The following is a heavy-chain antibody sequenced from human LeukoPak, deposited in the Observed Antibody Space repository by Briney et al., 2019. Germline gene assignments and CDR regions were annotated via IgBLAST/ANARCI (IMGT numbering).Heavy chain of an antibody. CDR2: ISHSGST. CDR3: ARDPRSYTGYDETFDY. J-gene: IGHJ4*02. CDR1: GGSISSYY. V-gene: IGHV4-34*01. Sequence: SETLSLTCTVSGGSISSYYWSWIRQPAGKGLEWIGEISHSGSTNYNPSLKSRVTMSLDTSEDQFSLKLSSVTAADTAVYYCARDPRSYTGYDETFDYWGQGTLVTVSS. D-gene: IGHD5-12*01.